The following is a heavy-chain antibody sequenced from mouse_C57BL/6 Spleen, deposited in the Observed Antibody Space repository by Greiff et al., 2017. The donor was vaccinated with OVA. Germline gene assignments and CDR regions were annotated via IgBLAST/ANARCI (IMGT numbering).Heavy chain of an antibody. V-gene: IGHV1-64*01. CDR3: AREVTTVPFDY. CDR1: GYTFTSYW. D-gene: IGHD1-1*01. CDR2: IHPNSGST. Sequence: QVQLQQSGAELVKPGASVKLSCKASGYTFTSYWMHWVKQRPGQGLEWIGMIHPNSGSTNYNEKFKSKATLTVDKSSSTAYMQLSSLTSEDSAVYYCAREVTTVPFDYWGQGTTLTVSS. J-gene: IGHJ2*01.